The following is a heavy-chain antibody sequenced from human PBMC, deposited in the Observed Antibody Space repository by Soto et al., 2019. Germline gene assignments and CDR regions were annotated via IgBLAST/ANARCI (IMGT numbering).Heavy chain of an antibody. J-gene: IGHJ4*02. CDR2: SKTKTDGGAT. CDR1: GFTLTNAW. D-gene: IGHD2-15*01. V-gene: IGHV3-15*01. CDR3: ATDCPRCSTDY. Sequence: KPGGSLRLSXAVSGFTLTNAWMSWVRQAPGKGLEWVGLSKTKTDGGATDYAAPVIGIFTISRDDSKNTMYLQMNSLITEDTAVYYCATDCPRCSTDYWGQGTLVTVSS.